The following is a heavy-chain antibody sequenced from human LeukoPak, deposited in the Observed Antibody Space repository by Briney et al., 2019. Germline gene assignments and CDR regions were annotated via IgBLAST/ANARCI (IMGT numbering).Heavy chain of an antibody. CDR1: RFTFTADS. J-gene: IGHJ4*02. V-gene: IGHV3-48*02. Sequence: HPRGSLRLSCAPSRFTFTADSMNCVRQAPRNGREWVSYISSSGSNIDYADSVKGRFTISRDNAKNSLYLQMNSLRDEDTAVYSCARDRGGYNYGHFDYWGQGTLVTVSS. CDR3: ARDRGGYNYGHFDY. D-gene: IGHD5-18*01. CDR2: ISSSGSNI.